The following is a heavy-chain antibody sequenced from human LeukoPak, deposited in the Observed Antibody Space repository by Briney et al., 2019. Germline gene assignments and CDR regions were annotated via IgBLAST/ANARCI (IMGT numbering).Heavy chain of an antibody. D-gene: IGHD6-19*01. CDR3: ARGESSGFDY. V-gene: IGHV3-30*04. CDR2: ISYDGSNK. Sequence: GGSLRLSCAASGFTFSSYAMHWVRQAPGKGLGWVAVISYDGSNKYYSDSVKGRFTISRDNSKNTLYLQMNSLRAEDTAVYYCARGESSGFDYWGQGTLVTVSS. CDR1: GFTFSSYA. J-gene: IGHJ4*02.